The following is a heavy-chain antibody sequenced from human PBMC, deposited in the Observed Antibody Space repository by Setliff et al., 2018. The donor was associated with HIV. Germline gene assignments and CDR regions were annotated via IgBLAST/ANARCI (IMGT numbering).Heavy chain of an antibody. CDR1: GDSVNTDGLY. CDR2: IHYNGIT. J-gene: IGHJ5*02. V-gene: IGHV4-31*03. CDR3: ARTKGGSKHGSFWDS. Sequence: SETLSLTSTVSGDSVNTDGLYWTWIRQHPATGLEWIGYIHYNGITYYNPSLESRVSISVDLSKNQFSLKLNSVTVADTAVYYCARTKGGSKHGSFWDSWGQGILVTVSS. D-gene: IGHD3-10*01.